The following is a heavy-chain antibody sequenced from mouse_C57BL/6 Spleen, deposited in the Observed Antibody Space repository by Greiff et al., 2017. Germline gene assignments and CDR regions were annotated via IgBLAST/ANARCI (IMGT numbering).Heavy chain of an antibody. CDR3: TREGYEGFAY. CDR1: GFTFSSYA. V-gene: IGHV5-9-1*02. D-gene: IGHD2-10*02. CDR2: ISSGGDYI. Sequence: EVQVVESGEGLVKPGGSLKLSCAASGFTFSSYAMSWVRQTPEKRLEWVAYISSGGDYIYYADTVKGRFTISRDNARNTLYLQMSSLKSEDTAMYYCTREGYEGFAYWGQGTLVTVSA. J-gene: IGHJ3*01.